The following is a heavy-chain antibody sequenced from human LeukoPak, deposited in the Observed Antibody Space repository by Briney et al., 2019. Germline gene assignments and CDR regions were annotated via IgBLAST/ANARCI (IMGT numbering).Heavy chain of an antibody. V-gene: IGHV1-18*01. Sequence: GASVKVSCKASGYTFTSYGISWARQAPGQGLEWVGWISAYNGHTNYAQKFQGRVTMTTETSTSTAYMEVRSLRSDDRAVYYCARVAQHRYYYDSSGYSYFDYWGQGTLVTVSS. D-gene: IGHD3-22*01. CDR2: ISAYNGHT. CDR3: ARVAQHRYYYDSSGYSYFDY. CDR1: GYTFTSYG. J-gene: IGHJ4*02.